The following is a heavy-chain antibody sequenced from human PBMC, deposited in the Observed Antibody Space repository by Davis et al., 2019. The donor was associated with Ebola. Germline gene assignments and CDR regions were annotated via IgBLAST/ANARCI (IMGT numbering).Heavy chain of an antibody. V-gene: IGHV3-11*04. CDR1: GFTFSDYY. D-gene: IGHD6-13*01. Sequence: GESLKISCAASGFTFSDYYMSWIRQAPGKGLEWVSYISSSGSTIYYADSVKGRFTISRDNSKNTLYLQVNSLRAEDTAVYYCARGQLAPDYYYGMDVWGQGTTVTVSS. CDR2: ISSSGSTI. CDR3: ARGQLAPDYYYGMDV. J-gene: IGHJ6*02.